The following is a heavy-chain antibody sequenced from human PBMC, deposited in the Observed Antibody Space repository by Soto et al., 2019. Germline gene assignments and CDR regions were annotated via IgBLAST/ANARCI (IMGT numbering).Heavy chain of an antibody. J-gene: IGHJ4*02. CDR1: GFTFSSYS. CDR2: ISYSGTYI. V-gene: IGHV3-21*01. Sequence: GESLKISCAASGFTFSSYSMNWVRQAPGKGLEWVSTISYSGTYIYYTDSVKGRFTISRDNAKNSLYLQMNSLRAEDTAVYYCANGRYYYDSSGYFAYWGQGTLVTVS. D-gene: IGHD3-22*01. CDR3: ANGRYYYDSSGYFAY.